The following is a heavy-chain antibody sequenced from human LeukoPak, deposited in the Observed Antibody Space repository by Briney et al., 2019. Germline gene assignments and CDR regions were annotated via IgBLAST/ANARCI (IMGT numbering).Heavy chain of an antibody. D-gene: IGHD3-22*01. CDR3: ARDTKSKLDAGYYDSSGYPTPLTY. CDR2: IYHSGST. Sequence: SETLSLTCTVSGYSISSGYYWGWIRQPPGKGLEWIGSIYHSGSTYYNPSLKSRVTISVDTSKNQFSLKLSSVTAADTAVYYCARDTKSKLDAGYYDSSGYPTPLTYWGQGTLVTVSS. J-gene: IGHJ4*02. V-gene: IGHV4-38-2*02. CDR1: GYSISSGYY.